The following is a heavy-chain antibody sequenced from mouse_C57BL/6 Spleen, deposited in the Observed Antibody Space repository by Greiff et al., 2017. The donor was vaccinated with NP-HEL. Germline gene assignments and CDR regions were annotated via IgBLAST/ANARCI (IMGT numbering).Heavy chain of an antibody. CDR3: AGYGNYSYFDY. CDR2: INPNNGGT. CDR1: GYTFTDYY. D-gene: IGHD2-1*01. Sequence: VQLQQSGPELVKPGASVKISCKASGYTFTDYYMNWVKQSHGKSLEWIGDINPNNGGTSYNQKFKGKATLTVDKSSSTAYMELRSLTSEDSAVYYCAGYGNYSYFDYWGQGTTLTVSS. V-gene: IGHV1-26*01. J-gene: IGHJ2*01.